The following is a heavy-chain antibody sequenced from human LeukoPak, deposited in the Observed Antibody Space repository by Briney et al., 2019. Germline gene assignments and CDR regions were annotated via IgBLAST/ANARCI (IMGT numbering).Heavy chain of an antibody. CDR1: GFTASHYY. Sequence: PGGSLRLSCAASGFTASHYYMSWVRQVPGKGVEWLSVIYSGGSTYYADSAKGRFTISRDNSKNTLYLQMNSLRAEDTAVYFCAKAGSHSYFDYWGQGTLVTVSA. CDR2: IYSGGST. D-gene: IGHD1-26*01. V-gene: IGHV3-66*01. CDR3: AKAGSHSYFDY. J-gene: IGHJ4*02.